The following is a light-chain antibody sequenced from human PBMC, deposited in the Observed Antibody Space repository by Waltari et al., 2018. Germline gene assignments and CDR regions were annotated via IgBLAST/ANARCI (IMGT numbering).Light chain of an antibody. Sequence: QPVLTQPPSASGTPGQTVTIPCSGSSSNTGKSFVKWYQQFPGTAPKFPIFNNNNRPSGVPDRFSGSKSGTSASLAISGLRSEDEADYYCAAWDDSLSGRVFGGGTKLTV. J-gene: IGLJ3*02. CDR3: AAWDDSLSGRV. V-gene: IGLV1-47*01. CDR2: NNN. CDR1: SSNTGKSF.